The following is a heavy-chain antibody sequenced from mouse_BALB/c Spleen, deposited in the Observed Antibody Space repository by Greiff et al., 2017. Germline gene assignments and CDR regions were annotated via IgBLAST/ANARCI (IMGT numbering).Heavy chain of an antibody. CDR3: ARDGSTPFAY. Sequence: EVMLVESGGGLVQPGGSRKLSCAASGFTFSSFGMHWVRQAPEKGLEWVAYISSGSSTIYYADTVKGRFTISRDNPKNTLFLQMTSLRSEDTAMYYCARDGSTPFAYWGQGTLVTVSA. J-gene: IGHJ3*01. CDR2: ISSGSSTI. D-gene: IGHD1-1*01. V-gene: IGHV5-17*02. CDR1: GFTFSSFG.